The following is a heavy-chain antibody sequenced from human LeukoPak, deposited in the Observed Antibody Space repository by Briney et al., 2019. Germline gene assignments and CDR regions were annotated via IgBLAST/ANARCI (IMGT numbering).Heavy chain of an antibody. D-gene: IGHD6-13*01. CDR1: GYSISSSSYY. J-gene: IGHJ3*02. Sequence: SETLSLTCTVSGYSISSSSYYWGWIRQPPGKGLEWIGSIYYSGTTYYNPSLKSRVTISVDTSKNQFSLKLSSVTAADTAVYHCARRRRIGAVGTDAFDIWGQGTKVTVSS. V-gene: IGHV4-39*01. CDR2: IYYSGTT. CDR3: ARRRRIGAVGTDAFDI.